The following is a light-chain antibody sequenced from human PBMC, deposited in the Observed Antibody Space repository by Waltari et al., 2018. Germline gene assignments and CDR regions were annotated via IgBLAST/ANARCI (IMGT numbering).Light chain of an antibody. CDR1: QTISRY. CDR2: AAS. V-gene: IGKV1-39*01. Sequence: DIQTTQSPSSLSASVGDRVTTTCRASQTISRYLNWYQQKPGKAPNLLIYAASSLQSGVPSRFSGSGSGRDFTLIITSLQPEDFATYYCQQSYSFTRTFGQGTKVEIK. J-gene: IGKJ1*01. CDR3: QQSYSFTRT.